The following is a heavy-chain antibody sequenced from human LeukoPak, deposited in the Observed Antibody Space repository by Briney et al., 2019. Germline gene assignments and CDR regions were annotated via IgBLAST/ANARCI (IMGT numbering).Heavy chain of an antibody. CDR2: ISAYNGNT. D-gene: IGHD3-10*01. CDR3: ARVFPYYYGSGSSYYFDY. Sequence: GASVKVSCKASGYTFTSYGISWVRQAPGQGLEWMGWISAYNGNTNYAQKLQGRVTMTTDTSTSTAYMELRSLRSDDTAVYYCARVFPYYYGSGSSYYFDYWGQGTLVTVSS. J-gene: IGHJ4*02. V-gene: IGHV1-18*01. CDR1: GYTFTSYG.